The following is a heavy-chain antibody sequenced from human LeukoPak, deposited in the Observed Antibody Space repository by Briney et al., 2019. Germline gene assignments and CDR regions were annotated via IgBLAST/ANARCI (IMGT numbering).Heavy chain of an antibody. Sequence: GGSLRLSCAASGFTFSSFWMSWVRQAPGKGLAWVANIKQDGSEKYFVDSVKGRFTISRDNAKNSLYLQMNSLRAEDTAVYYCARGGYDSSGYYFDYWGQGTLVTVSS. V-gene: IGHV3-7*01. CDR3: ARGGYDSSGYYFDY. D-gene: IGHD3-22*01. CDR1: GFTFSSFW. J-gene: IGHJ4*02. CDR2: IKQDGSEK.